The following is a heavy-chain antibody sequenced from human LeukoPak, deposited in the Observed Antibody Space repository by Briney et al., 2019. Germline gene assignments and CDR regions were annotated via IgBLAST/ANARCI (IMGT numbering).Heavy chain of an antibody. D-gene: IGHD2-2*02. Sequence: SETLSLTCTVSGGSISSFYWSWIRRPPGKGLEWIGYIYSSGSTNYNPSLKSRVTISVDTSKNQFSLKLSSVTAADTAVYYCARRRCSSTSCYRQKYYFDYWGQGTLVTVSS. CDR1: GGSISSFY. V-gene: IGHV4-59*12. CDR3: ARRRCSSTSCYRQKYYFDY. J-gene: IGHJ4*02. CDR2: IYSSGST.